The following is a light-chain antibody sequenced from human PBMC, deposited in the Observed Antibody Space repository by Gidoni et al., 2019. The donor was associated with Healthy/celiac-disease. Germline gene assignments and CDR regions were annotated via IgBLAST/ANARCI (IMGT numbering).Light chain of an antibody. CDR1: SLRSYY. J-gene: IGLJ2*01. CDR3: NSRDSSGNHVV. CDR2: GKN. Sequence: SSELNQDTAVSVALGQTVRITCQGDSLRSYYASWYQQKPGQAPVLVIYGKNNLPSGIPDRFSGSSSGNTASLTITGAQAEDEADYYCNSRDSSGNHVVFGGGTKLTVL. V-gene: IGLV3-19*01.